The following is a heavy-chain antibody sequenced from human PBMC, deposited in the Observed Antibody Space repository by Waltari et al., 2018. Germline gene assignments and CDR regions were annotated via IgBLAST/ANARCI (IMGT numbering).Heavy chain of an antibody. J-gene: IGHJ3*02. D-gene: IGHD3-3*01. CDR1: GGSINSSSCY. CDR3: ARQGRHVLNFWSGYDGAFDI. CDR2: MSFSELN. V-gene: IGHV4-39*01. Sequence: QLQLQESGPGLVKPSETLSLPCTVSGGSINSSSCYLGWIRRPPGNGLEWIGSMSFSELNYYHPSCKSRATTALDTSKNAVSRKLSSASARDTAILYCARQGRHVLNFWSGYDGAFDIWGQGTMDTVPS.